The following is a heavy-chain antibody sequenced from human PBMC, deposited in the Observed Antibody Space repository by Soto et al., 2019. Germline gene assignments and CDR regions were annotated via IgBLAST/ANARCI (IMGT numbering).Heavy chain of an antibody. D-gene: IGHD6-13*01. Sequence: QPPGKGLEWIGYIYYSGSTNYNPSLKSRVTISVDTSKNHFSLKLSSVTAADTAVYYCARAPAAAAYFDPWGQGTLVTVSS. J-gene: IGHJ4*02. V-gene: IGHV4-61*03. CDR3: ARAPAAAAYFDP. CDR2: IYYSGST.